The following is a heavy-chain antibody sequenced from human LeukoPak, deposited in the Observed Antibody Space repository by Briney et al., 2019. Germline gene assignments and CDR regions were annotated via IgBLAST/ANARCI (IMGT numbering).Heavy chain of an antibody. CDR2: INEDGSVK. D-gene: IGHD5-18*01. CDR1: GFTFTSYW. Sequence: QPGGSLRLSCAASGFTFTSYWMTWVRQAPGKGLEWLTNINEDGSVKHYVDSVRGRFTISRDNAKSSLYLQMNSLRAEDTAVYCARSSAYSYGPWGQGTLVTVS. CDR3: ARSSAYSYGP. V-gene: IGHV3-7*01. J-gene: IGHJ5*02.